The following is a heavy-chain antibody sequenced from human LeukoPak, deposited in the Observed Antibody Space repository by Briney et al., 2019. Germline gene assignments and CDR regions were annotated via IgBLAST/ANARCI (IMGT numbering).Heavy chain of an antibody. V-gene: IGHV4-59*08. J-gene: IGHJ3*02. Sequence: SETLSLACTVSGDSISGYYWSWIRQPPGKGLEWIGYLYYSGYTNYNPSLTSRVTISVDTSNNHFSLRLSSVTAADTAVYYCARGPLAYCGADCSVDALDIWGQGTVVTVSS. CDR3: ARGPLAYCGADCSVDALDI. CDR2: LYYSGYT. CDR1: GDSISGYY. D-gene: IGHD2-21*02.